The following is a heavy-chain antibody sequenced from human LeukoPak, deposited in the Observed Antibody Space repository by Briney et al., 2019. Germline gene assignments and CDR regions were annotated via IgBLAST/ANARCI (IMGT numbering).Heavy chain of an antibody. D-gene: IGHD3-10*01. CDR3: ARDLSDYYGLGSPHWFDP. J-gene: IGHJ5*02. CDR2: IWYDGSNK. Sequence: GGSLRLSCAASGFTFSSYGMHWVRQAPGKGLEWVAVIWYDGSNKYYADSVKGRFTISRDNSKNTLYLQMNSLRAEDTAVYYCARDLSDYYGLGSPHWFDPWGQGTLVTVSS. V-gene: IGHV3-33*01. CDR1: GFTFSSYG.